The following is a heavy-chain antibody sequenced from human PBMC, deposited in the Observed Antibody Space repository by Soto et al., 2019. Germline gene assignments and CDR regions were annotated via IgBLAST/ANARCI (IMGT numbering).Heavy chain of an antibody. CDR2: IYYSGST. Sequence: PSETLSLTCTFSGGSIISCYWSWIRQPPGKGLEWIGYIYYSGSTNYNPSLKSRVTISVDTSKNQFSLKLSSVTAADTAVYYCARGVRQLGRYNYYMDVWGKGTTVTVSS. CDR1: GGSIISCY. CDR3: ARGVRQLGRYNYYMDV. V-gene: IGHV4-59*12. J-gene: IGHJ6*03. D-gene: IGHD6-6*01.